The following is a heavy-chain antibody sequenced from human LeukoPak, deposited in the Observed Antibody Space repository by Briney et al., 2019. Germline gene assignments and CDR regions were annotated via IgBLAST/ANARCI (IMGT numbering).Heavy chain of an antibody. CDR3: AKVGPWLANDF. J-gene: IGHJ4*02. D-gene: IGHD6-19*01. CDR2: LHSNGAFT. Sequence: GGSLRLSCSASGFTLSNYWMHWVRQAPGKGLVWVARLHSNGAFTTYADSVKGRFTISRDNSKNLLFLQMNGLRTEDTAFYFCAKVGPWLANDFWGQGILVTVSS. V-gene: IGHV3-74*01. CDR1: GFTLSNYW.